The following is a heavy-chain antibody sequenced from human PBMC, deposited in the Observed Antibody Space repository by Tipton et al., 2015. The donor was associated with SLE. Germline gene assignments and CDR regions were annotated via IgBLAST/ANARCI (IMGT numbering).Heavy chain of an antibody. Sequence: TLSLTCAVYGGSFSGYYWSWIRQPPGKGLEWIGEINHSGSANYNPSLKSRVTISVDTSKNQFSLKLSSVTAADTAVYYCARGRQWLVRGYLQHWGQGTPVTVSS. CDR1: GGSFSGYY. CDR3: ARGRQWLVRGYLQH. J-gene: IGHJ1*01. D-gene: IGHD6-19*01. CDR2: INHSGSA. V-gene: IGHV4-34*01.